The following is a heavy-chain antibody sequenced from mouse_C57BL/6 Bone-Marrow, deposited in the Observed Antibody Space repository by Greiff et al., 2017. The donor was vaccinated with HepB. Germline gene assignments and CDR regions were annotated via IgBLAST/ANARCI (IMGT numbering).Heavy chain of an antibody. V-gene: IGHV1-50*01. J-gene: IGHJ4*01. CDR1: GYTFTSYW. Sequence: QVQLKQPGAELVKPGASVKLSCKASGYTFTSYWMQWVKQRPGQGLEWIGEIDPSDSYTNYNQKFKGKATLTVDTSSSTAYMQLSSLTSEDSAVYYCARSEWLRAMDYWGQGTSVTVSS. CDR2: IDPSDSYT. CDR3: ARSEWLRAMDY. D-gene: IGHD2-2*01.